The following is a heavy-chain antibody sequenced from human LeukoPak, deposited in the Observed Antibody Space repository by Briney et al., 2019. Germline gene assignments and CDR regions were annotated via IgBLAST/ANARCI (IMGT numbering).Heavy chain of an antibody. J-gene: IGHJ5*02. V-gene: IGHV1-18*01. D-gene: IGHD3-22*01. CDR2: ISAYNGNT. CDR3: ARDEDCYDSSGLDP. CDR1: GYTFTSYG. Sequence: ASVKVSCKASGYTFTSYGISWVRRAPGQGLEWMGWISAYNGNTNYAQKLQGRVTMTTDTYTSTAYMELRSLRSDDTAVYYCARDEDCYDSSGLDPWGQGTLVTVSS.